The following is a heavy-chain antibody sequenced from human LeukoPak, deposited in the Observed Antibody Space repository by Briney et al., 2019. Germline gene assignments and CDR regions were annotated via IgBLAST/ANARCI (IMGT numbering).Heavy chain of an antibody. D-gene: IGHD1-14*01. CDR3: ARDISARYDY. Sequence: SETLSLTCTVSNYSISSGYYWDWFRQPPGKGLEWIGSMHHSGSTYQTPSLKSRVTMSVDTSNNQFSLRLSSVTAADTAVYCCARDISARYDYWGQGALVTVSS. V-gene: IGHV4-38-2*02. CDR2: MHHSGST. CDR1: NYSISSGYY. J-gene: IGHJ4*02.